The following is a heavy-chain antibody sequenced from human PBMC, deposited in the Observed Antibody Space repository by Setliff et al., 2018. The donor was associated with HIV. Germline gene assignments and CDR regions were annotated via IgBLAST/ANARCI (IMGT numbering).Heavy chain of an antibody. CDR3: ARPPSGWLQLEDAFDI. CDR2: VSAHNGIT. V-gene: IGHV1-18*01. D-gene: IGHD5-12*01. Sequence: ASVKVSCKASGYIFTTYGISWVRQAPGQGLEWMGWVSAHNGITNYAKKFQGRVTITADESTSTAYMELNSLRSEDTAVYYCARPPSGWLQLEDAFDIWGQGTMVTVSS. J-gene: IGHJ3*02. CDR1: GYIFTTYG.